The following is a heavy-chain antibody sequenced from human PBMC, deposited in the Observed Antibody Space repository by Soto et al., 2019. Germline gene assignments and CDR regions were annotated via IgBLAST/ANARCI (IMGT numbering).Heavy chain of an antibody. J-gene: IGHJ5*02. D-gene: IGHD4-17*01. CDR2: IHSSGIT. Sequence: QVQLQESGPGLVKPSGTLSLTCAVSGGSVNNDKWWSWVRQPPGKGLEWIGEIHSSGITNYNPSLKRRASIFVDKCKNQFSLKLPSVTAADTAVYFCAGQWSAGYGAFDPWGQGTLVTVSS. V-gene: IGHV4-4*02. CDR1: GGSVNNDKW. CDR3: AGQWSAGYGAFDP.